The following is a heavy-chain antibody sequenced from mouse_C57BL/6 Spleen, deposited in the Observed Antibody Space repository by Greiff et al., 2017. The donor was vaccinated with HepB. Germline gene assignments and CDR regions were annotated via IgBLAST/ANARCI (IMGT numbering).Heavy chain of an antibody. V-gene: IGHV3-6*01. D-gene: IGHD1-1*01. CDR1: GYSITSGYY. J-gene: IGHJ4*01. CDR2: ISYDGSN. Sequence: DVQLQESGPGLVKPSQSLSLTCSVTGYSITSGYYWNWIRQFPGNKLEWMGYISYDGSNNYNPSLKNRISITRDTSKNQFFLKLNSVTTEDTATYYCARDLGVYGSRYYYAMDYWGQGTSVTVSS. CDR3: ARDLGVYGSRYYYAMDY.